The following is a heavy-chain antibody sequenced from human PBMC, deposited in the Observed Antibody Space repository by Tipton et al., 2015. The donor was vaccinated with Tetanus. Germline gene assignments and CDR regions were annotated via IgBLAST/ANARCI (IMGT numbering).Heavy chain of an antibody. CDR3: AKDIDGVAPAGGYYCYGMDV. CDR2: ISGSGGST. V-gene: IGHV3-23*01. CDR1: GFTFSSYA. D-gene: IGHD3-3*01. Sequence: SLRLSCAASGFTFSSYAMSWVRQAPGKGLEWVSAISGSGGSTYYADSVKGRFTISRDNSKNTLYLQMNSLRAEDTAVYYCAKDIDGVAPAGGYYCYGMDVWGQGTSVTVSS. J-gene: IGHJ6*02.